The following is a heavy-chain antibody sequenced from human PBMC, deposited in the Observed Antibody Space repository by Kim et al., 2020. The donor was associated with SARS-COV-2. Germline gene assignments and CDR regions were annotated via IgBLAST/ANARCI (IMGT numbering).Heavy chain of an antibody. CDR2: IRSDGTAE. CDR1: GFTFSNYW. Sequence: GGSLRLSCAASGFTFSNYWMSWVRQAPGKGLEWVANIRSDGTAEYYMDSVRGRFTISRDNAKNSLYLQMNSLRAEDTAVYYCARNPPTGWYFDLWGRGTLVTVSS. CDR3: ARNPPTGWYFDL. J-gene: IGHJ2*01. V-gene: IGHV3-7*03. D-gene: IGHD4-17*01.